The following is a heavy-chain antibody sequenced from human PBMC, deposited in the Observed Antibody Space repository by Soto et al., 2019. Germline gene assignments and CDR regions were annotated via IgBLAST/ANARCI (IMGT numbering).Heavy chain of an antibody. CDR2: INPSGGST. V-gene: IGHV1-46*03. D-gene: IGHD2-15*01. J-gene: IGHJ4*02. Sequence: ASVKVSCKASGYTFTSCYMHWVRQAPGQGLEWMGIINPSGGSTSYAQKFQGRVTMTRDTSTSTVYMELSSLRSEDTAVYYCASRGYCSGGSCYGGFDYWGQGTLVTVSS. CDR1: GYTFTSCY. CDR3: ASRGYCSGGSCYGGFDY.